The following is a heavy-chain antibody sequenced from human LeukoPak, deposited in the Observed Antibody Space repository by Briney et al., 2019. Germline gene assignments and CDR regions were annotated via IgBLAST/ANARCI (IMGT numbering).Heavy chain of an antibody. CDR3: ARVGVDSRGSSWYLDY. V-gene: IGHV3-30*01. J-gene: IGHJ4*02. CDR2: ISYDGSNK. D-gene: IGHD6-13*01. CDR1: GFTFSSYA. Sequence: PGGSLRLPCAASGFTFSSYAMHWVRQAPGKGLEWVAVISYDGSNKYYADSVKGRFTISRDNSKNTLYLQMNSLRAEDTAVYYCARVGVDSRGSSWYLDYWGQGTLVTVSS.